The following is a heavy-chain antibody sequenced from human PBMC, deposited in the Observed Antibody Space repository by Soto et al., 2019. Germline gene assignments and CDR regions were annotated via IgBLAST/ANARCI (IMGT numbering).Heavy chain of an antibody. CDR2: IIPIFGTA. Sequence: QVQLVQSGAEVKKPGSSVKVSCKASGGTFSSYAISWVRQAPGQGLEWMGGIIPIFGTANYAQKFQGRVTITADESTSTAYMELSSLRSEDTAVYYCARGEAIVVVPAAIYYYYGMDVWGQGTTVTVSS. J-gene: IGHJ6*02. D-gene: IGHD2-2*01. CDR1: GGTFSSYA. CDR3: ARGEAIVVVPAAIYYYYGMDV. V-gene: IGHV1-69*01.